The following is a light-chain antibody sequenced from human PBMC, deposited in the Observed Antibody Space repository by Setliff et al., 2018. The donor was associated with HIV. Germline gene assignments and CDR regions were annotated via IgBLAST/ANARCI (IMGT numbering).Light chain of an antibody. CDR2: EVT. V-gene: IGLV2-14*01. Sequence: ALAQPASVSGSPGQSVSISCTGSGRDLGGFNFVSWYRQYPGKAPQLIIYEVTNRPSGVSSRFSGSKSGNTASLTISGLQAEDEADYYCGSCTTSSPCAFGTGTKVTVL. J-gene: IGLJ1*01. CDR1: GRDLGGFNF. CDR3: GSCTTSSPCA.